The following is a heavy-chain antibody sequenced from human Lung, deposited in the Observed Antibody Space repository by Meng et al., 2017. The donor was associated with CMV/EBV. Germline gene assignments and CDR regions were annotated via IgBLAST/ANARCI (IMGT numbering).Heavy chain of an antibody. CDR2: IKQDGSEK. Sequence: ESXKISXAASGFTFSSYWMSWVRQAPGKGLEWVANIKQDGSEKYYVDSVKGRFTISRDNAKNSLYLQMNSLRAEDTAVYYCATVRYYYDSSGYPYYWGQRXLVTVPS. CDR1: GFTFSSYW. J-gene: IGHJ4*02. CDR3: ATVRYYYDSSGYPYY. D-gene: IGHD3-22*01. V-gene: IGHV3-7*01.